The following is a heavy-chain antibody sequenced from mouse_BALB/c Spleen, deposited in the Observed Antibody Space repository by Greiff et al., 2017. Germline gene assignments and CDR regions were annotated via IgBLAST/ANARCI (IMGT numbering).Heavy chain of an antibody. CDR2: INPGSGGT. D-gene: IGHD1-2*01. Sequence: VQLQQSGAELVRPGTSVKVSCKASGYAFTNYLIEWVKQRPGQGLEWIGVINPGSGGTNYNEKFKGKATLTADKSSSTAYMQLSSLTSDDSAVYFCARKGYYGHYFDYWGQGTTRTVSS. CDR1: GYAFTNYL. J-gene: IGHJ2*01. CDR3: ARKGYYGHYFDY. V-gene: IGHV1-54*01.